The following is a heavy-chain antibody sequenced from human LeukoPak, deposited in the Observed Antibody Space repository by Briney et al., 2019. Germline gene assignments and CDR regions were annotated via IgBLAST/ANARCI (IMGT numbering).Heavy chain of an antibody. D-gene: IGHD6-13*01. J-gene: IGHJ3*02. CDR1: GGTFSSYA. Sequence: SVNVSCKASGGTFSSYAISWVRQAPGQGLEWMGGIIPIFGTANYAQKFQGRVTITADESTSTAYMELSSLRSEDTAVYYCASGPAAGMGPRPGPYAFDIWRQGTMVTVS. V-gene: IGHV1-69*13. CDR3: ASGPAAGMGPRPGPYAFDI. CDR2: IIPIFGTA.